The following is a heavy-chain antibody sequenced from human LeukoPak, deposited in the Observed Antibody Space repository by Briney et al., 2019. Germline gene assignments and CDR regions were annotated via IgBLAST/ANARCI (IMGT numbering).Heavy chain of an antibody. CDR2: ISWDGGSI. D-gene: IGHD3-22*01. CDR1: GYTFDDYA. CDR3: AKGGITMIVAAFEM. Sequence: GGSLRLSCVASGYTFDDYAMHWVRRVPGKGLEWVSGISWDGGSIGYADSVKGRFTISRDNAKNSLFLQMNSLTNEDTAFYYCAKGGITMIVAAFEMWGHGTTVTVS. V-gene: IGHV3-9*01. J-gene: IGHJ3*02.